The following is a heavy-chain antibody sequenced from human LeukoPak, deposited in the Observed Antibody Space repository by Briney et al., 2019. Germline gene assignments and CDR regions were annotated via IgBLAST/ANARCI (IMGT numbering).Heavy chain of an antibody. CDR2: ISYDGSNK. D-gene: IGHD3-16*01. CDR1: GFTFSSYA. CDR3: AKGGSIWTYYFDY. J-gene: IGHJ4*02. V-gene: IGHV3-30-3*01. Sequence: GGSLRLSCAASGFTFSSYAMHWVRQAPGKGLEWVAVISYDGSNKYYADSVKGRFTISRDNSKNTLYLQMNSLRAEDTAVYYCAKGGSIWTYYFDYWGQGTLVTVSS.